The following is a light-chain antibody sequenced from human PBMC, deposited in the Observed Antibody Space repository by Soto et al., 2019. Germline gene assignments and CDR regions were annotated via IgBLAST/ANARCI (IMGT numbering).Light chain of an antibody. CDR3: LQDYTYPLT. Sequence: AIQMTQSPSSLSASVGDRVTITCRARQGMRNDLGWYQQKPGKTPKILIYAASALLNGVPSRLSGSGSGTEFTLTISRLQPEDFSTYYCLQDYTYPLTFGGGTKVEIK. J-gene: IGKJ4*01. CDR2: AAS. CDR1: QGMRND. V-gene: IGKV1-6*01.